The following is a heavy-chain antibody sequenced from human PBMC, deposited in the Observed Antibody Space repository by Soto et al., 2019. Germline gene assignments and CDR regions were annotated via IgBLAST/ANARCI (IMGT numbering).Heavy chain of an antibody. CDR3: AKDGGGGYCSSTSCYGGWDY. CDR1: GFTFSSYA. CDR2: ISGSGGST. J-gene: IGHJ4*02. V-gene: IGHV3-23*01. D-gene: IGHD2-2*01. Sequence: GGSLRLSCAASGFTFSSYAMSWVRQAPGKGLEWVSAISGSGGSTYYADSVKGRFTISRDNSKNTLYLQMNSLRAEDTAVYYCAKDGGGGYCSSTSCYGGWDYWGQGTLVTVSS.